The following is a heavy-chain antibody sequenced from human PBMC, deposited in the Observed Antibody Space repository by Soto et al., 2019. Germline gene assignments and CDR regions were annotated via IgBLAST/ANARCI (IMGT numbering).Heavy chain of an antibody. V-gene: IGHV1-69*01. CDR1: GGTFNTSG. CDR2: IIPLFGTT. J-gene: IGHJ5*02. Sequence: QVQLVQSGAELKKPGSSVKVSCKASGGTFNTSGISWVRQAPGQGIEWMGGIIPLFGTTNYAQRFKGRVTITADESTNTVHMELSSLRFGDTAIYYCARARGTSWYNWFDPWCQGTLVTVSS. CDR3: ARARGTSWYNWFDP. D-gene: IGHD1-26*01.